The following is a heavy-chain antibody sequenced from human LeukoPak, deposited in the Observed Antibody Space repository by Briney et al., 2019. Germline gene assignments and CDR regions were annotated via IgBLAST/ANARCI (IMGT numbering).Heavy chain of an antibody. D-gene: IGHD1-1*01. CDR1: GFTFSSYW. CDR3: ARAPPGHIIGFDY. Sequence: GGSLRLSCAASGFTFSSYWMHWVRQAPGKGLVWVSRINTDGSSTSYADSVKGRFTISRDNAKNTLYLQMNSLRAEDTAVYYCARAPPGHIIGFDYWGQGTLVTVSS. V-gene: IGHV3-74*01. J-gene: IGHJ4*02. CDR2: INTDGSST.